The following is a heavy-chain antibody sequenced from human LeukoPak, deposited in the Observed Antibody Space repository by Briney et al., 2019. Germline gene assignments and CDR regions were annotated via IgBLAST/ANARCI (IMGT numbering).Heavy chain of an antibody. J-gene: IGHJ5*02. D-gene: IGHD3-10*01. Sequence: ASVKVSCKASGYTFTSYALHWVRQAPGQRLEWMGYINTGSGNTKYSQEFQGRVTITRDTSASTAYMELSSLRSEDMAVYYCARGAKFRSYGSGTYYTSLPFDPWGQGTLVTVSS. CDR2: INTGSGNT. V-gene: IGHV1-3*03. CDR1: GYTFTSYA. CDR3: ARGAKFRSYGSGTYYTSLPFDP.